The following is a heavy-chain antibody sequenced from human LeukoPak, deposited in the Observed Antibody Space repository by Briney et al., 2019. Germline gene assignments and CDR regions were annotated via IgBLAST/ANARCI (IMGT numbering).Heavy chain of an antibody. V-gene: IGHV3-21*04. CDR2: ISSSSSNI. Sequence: GGSLRLSCTVSGFTVSSNSMSWVRQAPGKGLEWVSYISSSSSNIYYADSVKGRFTISRDNAKNSLYLQMNSLRAEDTAVYYCARVLRYCSGGNCYSGGLGYMDVWGKGTTVTISS. CDR3: ARVLRYCSGGNCYSGGLGYMDV. J-gene: IGHJ6*03. CDR1: GFTVSSNS. D-gene: IGHD2-15*01.